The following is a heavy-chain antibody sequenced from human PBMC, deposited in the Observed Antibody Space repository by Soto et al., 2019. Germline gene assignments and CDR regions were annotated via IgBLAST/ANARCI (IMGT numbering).Heavy chain of an antibody. Sequence: GGSLRLSCAASGFTFSSYAMSWVRQAPGKGLEWVSAISGSGGSTHYADSVKGRFTISRDNSKNTLYLQMNSLRAEDTAVYYCAKVACTNGVCYRYYYYYYGMDVWGQGTTVTVS. CDR1: GFTFSSYA. D-gene: IGHD2-8*01. CDR2: ISGSGGST. J-gene: IGHJ6*02. V-gene: IGHV3-23*01. CDR3: AKVACTNGVCYRYYYYYYGMDV.